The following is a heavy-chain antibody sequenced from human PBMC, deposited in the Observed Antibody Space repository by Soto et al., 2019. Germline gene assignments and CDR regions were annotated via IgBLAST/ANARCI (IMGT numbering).Heavy chain of an antibody. D-gene: IGHD6-13*01. CDR3: AKGSSSSWTYFYYYYMDV. Sequence: EVQLLESGGGLVQPGGSLRLSCAASGFTFSNYAMSWVRQAPGKGLEWVSAISGSGSNTYYADSVKGRFTISRDNSKNTLYLQMNSLRAEDTAVYYCAKGSSSSWTYFYYYYMDVWGKGTTVTVSS. CDR1: GFTFSNYA. CDR2: ISGSGSNT. V-gene: IGHV3-23*01. J-gene: IGHJ6*03.